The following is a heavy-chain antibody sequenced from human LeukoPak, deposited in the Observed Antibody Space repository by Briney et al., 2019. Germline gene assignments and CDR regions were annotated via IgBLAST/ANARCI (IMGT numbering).Heavy chain of an antibody. Sequence: PGGSLRLSCAASGFTFSDTWMHWVRQVPGKGLVWVSRIRSDGSDARYAESVKGRFTISRDNAKNTLYLQMNSLRAEDTAVYYCARDMYYYDSSGYYYYFDYWGQGTLVAVSS. D-gene: IGHD3-22*01. CDR1: GFTFSDTW. J-gene: IGHJ4*02. V-gene: IGHV3-74*01. CDR3: ARDMYYYDSSGYYYYFDY. CDR2: IRSDGSDA.